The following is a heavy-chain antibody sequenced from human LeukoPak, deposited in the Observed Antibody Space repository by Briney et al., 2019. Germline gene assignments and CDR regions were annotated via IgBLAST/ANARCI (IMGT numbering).Heavy chain of an antibody. D-gene: IGHD2-2*02. CDR3: AKVSSVVVPAAIFYFDY. CDR2: ISGSGGST. J-gene: IGHJ4*02. V-gene: IGHV3-23*01. Sequence: GGSLRLSCAASGFTFSSYAMSWVRQAPGKGLEWASAISGSGGSTYYADSVKGWFTISRDNSKNTLYLQMNSLRAEDTAVYYCAKVSSVVVPAAIFYFDYWGQGTLVTVSS. CDR1: GFTFSSYA.